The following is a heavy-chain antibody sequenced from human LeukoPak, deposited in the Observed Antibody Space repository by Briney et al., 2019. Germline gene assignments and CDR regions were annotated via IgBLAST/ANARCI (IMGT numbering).Heavy chain of an antibody. CDR1: GGTFSSYA. V-gene: IGHV1-69*01. CDR3: ARSSSSWTYYYYMDV. CDR2: ISANNGNT. J-gene: IGHJ6*03. Sequence: ASVKVSCKASGGTFSSYAISWVRQAPGQGLEWMGWISANNGNTNYAQKFQGRVTITADESTSTAYMELSSLRSEDTAVYYCARSSSSWTYYYYMDVWGKGTTVTVSS. D-gene: IGHD6-13*01.